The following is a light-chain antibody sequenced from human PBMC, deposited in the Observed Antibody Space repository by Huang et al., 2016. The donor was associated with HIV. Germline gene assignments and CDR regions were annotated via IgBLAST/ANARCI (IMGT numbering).Light chain of an antibody. J-gene: IGKJ2*01. CDR2: WAS. Sequence: DIVMTQSPDSLAVSLGERATINCKSSQSILYSSNNKTYLAWFQQKPGPPPKLLITWASTRESGVPARFSGSGSGTDFTLTITSLQAGDVAVYYCQQYYTSPYTFGQGTKLEIK. CDR3: QQYYTSPYT. CDR1: QSILYSSNNKTY. V-gene: IGKV4-1*01.